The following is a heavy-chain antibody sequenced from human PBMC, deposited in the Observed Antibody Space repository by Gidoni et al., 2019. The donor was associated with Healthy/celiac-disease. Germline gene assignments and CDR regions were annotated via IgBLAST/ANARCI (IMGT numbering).Heavy chain of an antibody. D-gene: IGHD5-12*01. CDR1: GGSISSSSYY. CDR2: IYYSGST. Sequence: QLQLQESGPGLVKPSETLSLTCTVSGGSISSSSYYWGWIRQPPGKGLEWIGSIYYSGSTYYNPSLKSRVTISVDTSKNQFSLKLSSVTAADTAVYYCARLGEWLIREYYFDYWGQGTLVTVSS. CDR3: ARLGEWLIREYYFDY. J-gene: IGHJ4*02. V-gene: IGHV4-39*01.